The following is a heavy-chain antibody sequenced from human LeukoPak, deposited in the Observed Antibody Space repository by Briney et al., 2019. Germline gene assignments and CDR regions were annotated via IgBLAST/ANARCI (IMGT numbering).Heavy chain of an antibody. CDR2: IYHSGSS. Sequence: SETLSLTCTVSGYSISSGYYWGWIRQPPGKGLEWIGSIYHSGSSYYNPSLKGRVTISPDTSKNQFSLDLNPVTAADTAVYYCARWSSGYYLNAFDVWGQGTMVTVSS. J-gene: IGHJ3*01. D-gene: IGHD3-22*01. CDR3: ARWSSGYYLNAFDV. CDR1: GYSISSGYY. V-gene: IGHV4-38-2*02.